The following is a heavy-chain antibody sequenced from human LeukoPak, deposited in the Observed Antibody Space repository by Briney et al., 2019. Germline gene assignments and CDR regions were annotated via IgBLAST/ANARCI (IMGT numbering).Heavy chain of an antibody. CDR1: GFILSNYG. V-gene: IGHV3-33*01. J-gene: IGHJ5*02. D-gene: IGHD2-8*01. Sequence: LSGGSLRFSCAASGFILSNYGMRWVRQAPGKGLEWVAVIWYDGSKEYYADSVKGRFTISRDNSKNTLYLQMNSLRAEDTAVYYCARVMQQLIWYFDPWGQGTLVTVSS. CDR3: ARVMQQLIWYFDP. CDR2: IWYDGSKE.